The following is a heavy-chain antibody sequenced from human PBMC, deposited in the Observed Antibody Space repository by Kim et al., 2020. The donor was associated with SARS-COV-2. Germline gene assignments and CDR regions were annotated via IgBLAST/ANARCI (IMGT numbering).Heavy chain of an antibody. D-gene: IGHD2-15*01. CDR1: GFIFSNYE. V-gene: IGHV3-48*03. CDR2: ISATGTAI. Sequence: GGSLRLSCAASGFIFSNYEMNWVRQAPGKGLEWISYISATGTAIYYADSVKGRFTISRDNAKNSLYLQMHSLRTEDTALYYCARLWSSGGSFWGQGTLVTVSS. J-gene: IGHJ4*02. CDR3: ARLWSSGGSF.